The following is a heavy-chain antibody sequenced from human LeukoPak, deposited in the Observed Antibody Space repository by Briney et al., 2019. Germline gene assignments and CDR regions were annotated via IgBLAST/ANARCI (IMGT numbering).Heavy chain of an antibody. D-gene: IGHD3-10*01. V-gene: IGHV1-24*01. J-gene: IGHJ4*02. CDR1: GYTLTELS. Sequence: GASVKVSCKVSGYTLTELSMHWVRQAPGKGLEWMGGFDPEDGETIYAQKFQGRVTMTEGTSTDTAYMELSSLRSEDTAVYYCAREGGDYGSGSFDYWGREPWSPSPQ. CDR2: FDPEDGET. CDR3: AREGGDYGSGSFDY.